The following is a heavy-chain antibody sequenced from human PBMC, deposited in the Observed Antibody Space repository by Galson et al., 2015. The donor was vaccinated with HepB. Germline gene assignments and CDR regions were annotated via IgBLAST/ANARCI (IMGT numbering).Heavy chain of an antibody. CDR1: GFTFSSYA. D-gene: IGHD4-11*01. J-gene: IGHJ6*02. Sequence: SLRLSCAASGFTFSSYAMSWVRQAPGKGLEWVSAISGRGGSTYYADSVKGRFTISRDNSKNTLYLQMNSLRAEDTAVYYCASPQSANWAVTTGWGMDVWGQGTTVTVSS. CDR2: ISGRGGST. V-gene: IGHV3-23*01. CDR3: ASPQSANWAVTTGWGMDV.